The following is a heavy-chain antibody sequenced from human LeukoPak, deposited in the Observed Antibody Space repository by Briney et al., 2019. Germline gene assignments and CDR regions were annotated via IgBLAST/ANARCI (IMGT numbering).Heavy chain of an antibody. CDR2: INPNSGGT. D-gene: IGHD3-22*01. J-gene: IGHJ4*02. CDR3: ARGRDDSPDY. CDR1: GYTFTGYY. V-gene: IGHV1-2*02. Sequence: ASVKVSCKASGYTFTGYYMHWVRQAPGQGLEWMGWINPNSGGTNYAQKLQGRVTMTRDTSISTAYMELSRLRSEDTAVYYCARGRDDSPDYWGQGTLVTVSS.